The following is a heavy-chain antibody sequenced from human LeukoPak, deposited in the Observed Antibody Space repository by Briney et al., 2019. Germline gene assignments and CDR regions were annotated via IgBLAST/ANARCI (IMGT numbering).Heavy chain of an antibody. CDR3: AKGHTDYGIGFDC. Sequence: GGSLRLSCAASGFTFSTYAMSWVRQAPGKGLEWASIISGGGGNTYYVDSVKGRFTISRDNSRNTLYLQMNSLRVEDTAVYYCAKGHTDYGIGFDCWGQGTLVIVSS. CDR2: ISGGGGNT. J-gene: IGHJ4*02. D-gene: IGHD4-17*01. CDR1: GFTFSTYA. V-gene: IGHV3-23*01.